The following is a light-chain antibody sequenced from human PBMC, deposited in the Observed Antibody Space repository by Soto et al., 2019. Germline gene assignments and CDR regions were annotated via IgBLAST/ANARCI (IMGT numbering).Light chain of an antibody. CDR2: AAS. Sequence: DIQMTQSPTSLSASVGDRVTITCRASQGIRNYVAWYQQKPGKAPKLLIYAASTLQSGVPSRFSGSGSGTYFSLTINSLQPEHVATYSCQKYSSVPVFGPGTKVEIK. V-gene: IGKV1-27*01. J-gene: IGKJ3*01. CDR3: QKYSSVPV. CDR1: QGIRNY.